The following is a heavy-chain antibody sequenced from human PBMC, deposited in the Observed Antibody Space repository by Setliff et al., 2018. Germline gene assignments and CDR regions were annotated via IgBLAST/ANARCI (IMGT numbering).Heavy chain of an antibody. V-gene: IGHV1-18*01. Sequence: GASVKVSCKASGYTLSNSILSWVRQAPGQGLEWVGWISAYNGKTYSAQKFQDRVTLTTHTSTNMGYLERRDLRSDDTAVYYCLRLVRYCTKIACQATSGDEVWGLGTLVTVSS. CDR3: LRLVRYCTKIACQATSGDEV. CDR2: ISAYNGKT. CDR1: GYTLSNSI. D-gene: IGHD2-8*01. J-gene: IGHJ4*02.